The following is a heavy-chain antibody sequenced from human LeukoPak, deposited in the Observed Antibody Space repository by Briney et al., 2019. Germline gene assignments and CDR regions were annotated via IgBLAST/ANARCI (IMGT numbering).Heavy chain of an antibody. D-gene: IGHD6-19*01. V-gene: IGHV1-46*01. J-gene: IGHJ5*02. CDR3: ARDSSGWYHWFDP. Sequence: GASVKVSCKASGYTFTSYYMHWVRQAPGQGLEWMGIINPSGGSTSYAQKFQGRVTMTRDMSTSTVYMELSSLRSEDTAVYYCARDSSGWYHWFDPWGQGTLVTVSS. CDR2: INPSGGST. CDR1: GYTFTSYY.